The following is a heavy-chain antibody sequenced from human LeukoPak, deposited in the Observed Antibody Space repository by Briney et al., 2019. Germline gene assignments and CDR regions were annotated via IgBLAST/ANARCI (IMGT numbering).Heavy chain of an antibody. CDR1: GYTFTSYD. J-gene: IGHJ3*02. Sequence: ASVKVSCKASGYTFTSYDINWVRQATGQGLKWMGWMNPNSGNTGYAQKFQGRVTITRNTSMSTAYMELSSLRSEDTAVYYCARAKGPAAIGAFDIWGQGTMVTVSS. V-gene: IGHV1-8*03. CDR3: ARAKGPAAIGAFDI. D-gene: IGHD2-2*01. CDR2: MNPNSGNT.